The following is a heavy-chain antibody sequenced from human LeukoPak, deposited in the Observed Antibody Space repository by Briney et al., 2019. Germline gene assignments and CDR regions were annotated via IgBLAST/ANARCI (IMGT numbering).Heavy chain of an antibody. J-gene: IGHJ3*02. CDR2: IYYSGST. Sequence: SETLSLTCTVSGGSISSYYWSWIRQPPGKGLEWIGYIYYSGSTNYNPSLKSRVTISVDTSKNQFSLKLSSVTAADTAVYYCASITSTGDDAFDIWGQGTMVTVSS. CDR3: ASITSTGDDAFDI. CDR1: GGSISSYY. D-gene: IGHD7-27*01. V-gene: IGHV4-59*01.